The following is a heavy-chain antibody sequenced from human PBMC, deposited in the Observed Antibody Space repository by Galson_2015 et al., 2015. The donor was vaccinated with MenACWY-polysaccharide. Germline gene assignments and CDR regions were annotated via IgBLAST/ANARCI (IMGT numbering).Heavy chain of an antibody. CDR2: ISGSGNSA. V-gene: IGHV3-23*01. J-gene: IGHJ4*02. CDR3: AKSGGDGVTVFATVPTAPES. Sequence: SLRLSCAASGFTFRSYPMNWVRQTPGKGLEWVSGISGSGNSAFYADSVRGRFTISRVNSKNTLYLQMNSLRADDTALYYCAKSGGDGVTVFATVPTAPESWGQGTLVTVSS. CDR1: GFTFRSYP. D-gene: IGHD2-21*01.